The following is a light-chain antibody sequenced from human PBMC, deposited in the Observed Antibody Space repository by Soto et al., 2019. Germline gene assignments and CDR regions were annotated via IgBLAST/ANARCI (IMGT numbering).Light chain of an antibody. CDR2: DAS. J-gene: IGKJ4*01. CDR3: QQFDNLIT. Sequence: EIVLTQSPATLSLSSGERATLSCGASQSINNNYLAWYQQKPGLAPRLLIYDASTRAAGIPDRFSGSGSGTDFTLTISRLEPEDFAVYYCQQFDNLITFGGGTKVDIK. CDR1: QSINNNY. V-gene: IGKV3D-20*01.